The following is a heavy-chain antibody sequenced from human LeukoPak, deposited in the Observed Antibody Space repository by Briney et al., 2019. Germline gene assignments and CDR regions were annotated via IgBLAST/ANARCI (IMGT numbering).Heavy chain of an antibody. V-gene: IGHV3-74*01. Sequence: GGSLRLSCAASGFIFSSYWMHWVRQGPGKGLVWVSRIKTDGSSTSYADSVKGRFTISRDNAKNTLYLQVNSLRAEDTAVYYCARAYDRNYDAFDIWGQGTMLTVSS. D-gene: IGHD1-14*01. CDR3: ARAYDRNYDAFDI. J-gene: IGHJ3*02. CDR1: GFIFSSYW. CDR2: IKTDGSST.